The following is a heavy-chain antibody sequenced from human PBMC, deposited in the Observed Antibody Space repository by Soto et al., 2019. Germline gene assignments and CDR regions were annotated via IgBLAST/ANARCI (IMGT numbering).Heavy chain of an antibody. J-gene: IGHJ4*02. CDR2: IYSGGST. D-gene: IGHD4-17*01. CDR1: GLTVSSNY. CDR3: AYYGGNSMEYYFDY. Sequence: GGSLRLSCAASGLTVSSNYMSWVRQAPGKGLEWVSVIYSGGSTYYADSVKGRFTISRDNSKNTLYLQMNSLRAEDTAVYYCAYYGGNSMEYYFDYWGQGTLVTVSS. V-gene: IGHV3-53*01.